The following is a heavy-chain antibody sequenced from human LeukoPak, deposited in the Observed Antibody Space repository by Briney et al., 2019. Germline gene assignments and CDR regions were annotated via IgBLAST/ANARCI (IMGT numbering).Heavy chain of an antibody. CDR2: IIPIFGTA. CDR3: ARSLLRFLEWSYRSYYYYYMDV. V-gene: IGHV1-69*13. Sequence: ASVKVSCKASGGTFSSYAISWVRQAPGQGLEWMGGIIPIFGTANYAQKFQGRVTITADESTSTAYMELSSLRSEDTAVYYCARSLLRFLEWSYRSYYYYYMDVWGKGTTVTVSS. J-gene: IGHJ6*03. CDR1: GGTFSSYA. D-gene: IGHD3-3*01.